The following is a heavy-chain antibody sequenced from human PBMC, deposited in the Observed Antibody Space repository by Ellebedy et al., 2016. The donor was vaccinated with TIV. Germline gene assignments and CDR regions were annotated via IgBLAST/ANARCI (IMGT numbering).Heavy chain of an antibody. D-gene: IGHD3-3*01. CDR2: IYYSGST. CDR3: ARSIFLEGPLVDY. V-gene: IGHV4-31*03. CDR1: GGSISSGGYY. Sequence: SETLSLTXTVSGGSISSGGYYWSWIRQQPGKGLEWIGYIYYSGSTYYNPSLESRVTISVDTSKNQFSLKLSSVTAADTAVYYCARSIFLEGPLVDYWGQGTLVTVSS. J-gene: IGHJ4*02.